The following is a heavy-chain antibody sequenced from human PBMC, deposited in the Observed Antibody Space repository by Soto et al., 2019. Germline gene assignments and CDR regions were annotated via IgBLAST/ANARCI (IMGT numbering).Heavy chain of an antibody. Sequence: PGGSLRFSCGASGFTFSNYYMTWIRQPPGKGLEWVSYISGSGTTIHYADSVKGRFTVSRDNARNSLYLQMNSLRAEDTAFYYRANDPYYYASGYWGQGALVTVSS. J-gene: IGHJ4*02. CDR1: GFTFSNYY. CDR2: ISGSGTTI. D-gene: IGHD3-10*01. CDR3: ANDPYYYASGY. V-gene: IGHV3-11*01.